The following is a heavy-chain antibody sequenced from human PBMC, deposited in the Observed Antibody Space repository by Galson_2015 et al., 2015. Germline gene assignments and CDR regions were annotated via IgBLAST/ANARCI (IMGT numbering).Heavy chain of an antibody. J-gene: IGHJ4*02. CDR1: GFTFSSYA. CDR3: AKRESRIEMATITGRGY. CDR2: ISGSGGST. Sequence: SLRLSCAASGFTFSSYAMSWVRQAPGKGLEWVSAISGSGGSTYYADSVKGRFTISRDNSKNTLYLQMNSLRAEDTAVYYCAKRESRIEMATITGRGYWGRGTLVTVSS. D-gene: IGHD5-24*01. V-gene: IGHV3-23*01.